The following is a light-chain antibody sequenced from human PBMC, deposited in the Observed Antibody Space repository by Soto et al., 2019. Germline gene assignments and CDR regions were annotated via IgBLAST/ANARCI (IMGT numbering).Light chain of an antibody. Sequence: ELVLTQSPCTLSLSPGERATLSFRASQSVSSSYLAWYKQKPGQAPMLLIYGTSSRATAIPDRFSGSGSVTDFTLTISSLEPEDFAVYYCQQYCSSSWTFGQGTKVEIK. CDR3: QQYCSSSWT. J-gene: IGKJ1*01. CDR2: GTS. V-gene: IGKV3-20*01. CDR1: QSVSSSY.